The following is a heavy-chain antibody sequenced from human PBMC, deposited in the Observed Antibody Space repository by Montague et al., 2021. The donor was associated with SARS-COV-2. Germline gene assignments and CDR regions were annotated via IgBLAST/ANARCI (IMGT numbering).Heavy chain of an antibody. D-gene: IGHD3-22*01. V-gene: IGHV4-34*01. CDR2: IKQSGST. J-gene: IGHJ4*02. CDR1: GGSFGDYH. CDR3: ARGHLSVSMIVVVFTSASYYFDY. Sequence: SETLSLTCAVYGGSFGDYHWSWIRQPPGKGLEWIGDIKQSGSTNYNPSLKSRVTISVDTSKNQFSLKVTSVTAADTAVYFCARGHLSVSMIVVVFTSASYYFDYWGQGAQVTVSS.